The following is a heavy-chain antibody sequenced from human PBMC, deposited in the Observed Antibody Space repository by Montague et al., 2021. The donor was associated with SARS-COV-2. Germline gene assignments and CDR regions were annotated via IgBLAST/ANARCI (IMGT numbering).Heavy chain of an antibody. J-gene: IGHJ4*02. CDR2: IYYSGST. V-gene: IGHV4-39*01. D-gene: IGHD3-10*01. Sequence: SETLSLTCIVSGGSISSSSYYWGWIRQPPGEGLEWIGSIYYSGSTYYNPSLKSRVTISVDTSKNQFSLKLSSVTAADTAVYYCARLGSGSYYTLDYWGQGTLVTVSS. CDR1: GGSISSSSYY. CDR3: ARLGSGSYYTLDY.